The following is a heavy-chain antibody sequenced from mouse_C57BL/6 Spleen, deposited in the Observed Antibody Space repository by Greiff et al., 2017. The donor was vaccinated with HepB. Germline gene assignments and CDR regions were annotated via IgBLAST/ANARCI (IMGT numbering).Heavy chain of an antibody. CDR3: ARNWITTWNYAMDD. J-gene: IGHJ4*01. CDR2: INPSNGGT. V-gene: IGHV1-53*01. Sequence: QVQLQQSGTELVKPGASVKLSCKASGYTFTSYWMHWVKQRPGQGLEWIGNINPSNGGTNYNEKFKSKATLTVDKSSSTAYMQLSSLTSEDSAVYYCARNWITTWNYAMDDWGQGTSVTVSS. D-gene: IGHD2-4*01. CDR1: GYTFTSYW.